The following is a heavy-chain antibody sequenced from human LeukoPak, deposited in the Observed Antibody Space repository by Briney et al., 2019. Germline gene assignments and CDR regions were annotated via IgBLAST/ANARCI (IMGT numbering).Heavy chain of an antibody. V-gene: IGHV3-23*01. CDR2: ISGSGGST. D-gene: IGHD3-22*01. CDR3: ARVTRLYYYDSSYYFDY. J-gene: IGHJ4*02. CDR1: GFTFSSYA. Sequence: PGGSLRLSCAASGFTFSSYAMSWVRQAPGKGLEWVSAISGSGGSTYYVDSVKGRFTISRDNSKNTLYLQMNSLRAEDTALYYCARVTRLYYYDSSYYFDYWGQGTLVTVSS.